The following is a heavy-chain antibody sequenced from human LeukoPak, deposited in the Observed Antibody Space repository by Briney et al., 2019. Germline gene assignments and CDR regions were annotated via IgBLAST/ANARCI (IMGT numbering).Heavy chain of an antibody. D-gene: IGHD3-22*01. CDR3: ARGGYYDSSGSTVN. Sequence: GASVKVSCKASGYTFIGYYMHWVRQAPGQGLEWMGWINPNSGGTNYAQKFQGRVTMTRDTSISTAYMELSRLRSDDTAVYYCARGGYYDSSGSTVNWGQGTLVTVSS. CDR2: INPNSGGT. V-gene: IGHV1-2*02. J-gene: IGHJ4*02. CDR1: GYTFIGYY.